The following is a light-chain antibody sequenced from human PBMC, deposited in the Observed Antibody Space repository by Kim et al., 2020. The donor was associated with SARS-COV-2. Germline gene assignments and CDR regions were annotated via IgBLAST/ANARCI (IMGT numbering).Light chain of an antibody. J-gene: IGKJ1*01. CDR2: AAS. CDR3: LQHDSYPWT. CDR1: QGIRTD. V-gene: IGKV1-17*01. Sequence: ASVGDRVTITCRASQGIRTDLAWYQQKAGKAPKRLIYAASSLQSGVPSRFSGSGLGTEFTLTIGSLQSEDFATYYCLQHDSYPWTFGQGTKVDIK.